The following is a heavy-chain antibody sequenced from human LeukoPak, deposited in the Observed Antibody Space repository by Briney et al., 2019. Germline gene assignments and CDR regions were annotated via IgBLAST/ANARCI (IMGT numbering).Heavy chain of an antibody. CDR3: ARGTDGYKQGGFDP. CDR1: GFTFSSYA. V-gene: IGHV3-21*01. Sequence: KAGGSLRLSCAASGFTFSSYAMSWVRQAPGKGLEWVSSISSSSSYIYYADSVKGRFTISRDNAKNSLYLQMNSLRAEDTAVYYCARGTDGYKQGGFDPWGQGTLVTVSS. CDR2: ISSSSSYI. D-gene: IGHD5-24*01. J-gene: IGHJ5*02.